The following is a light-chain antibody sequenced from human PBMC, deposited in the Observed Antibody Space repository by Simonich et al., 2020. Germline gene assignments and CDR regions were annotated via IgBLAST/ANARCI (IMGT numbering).Light chain of an antibody. Sequence: DIVMTQSPDSLAVSLGERATINCKSSQSVLYSSNNTNYLAWYQQKPGQPPKLLIYWASTRESGVPDRFSGSGSGKDFTLTISSLQAEDVAVYYCQQYYSTPFTFGPGTKVDIK. CDR3: QQYYSTPFT. J-gene: IGKJ3*01. CDR1: QSVLYSSNNTNY. V-gene: IGKV4-1*01. CDR2: WAS.